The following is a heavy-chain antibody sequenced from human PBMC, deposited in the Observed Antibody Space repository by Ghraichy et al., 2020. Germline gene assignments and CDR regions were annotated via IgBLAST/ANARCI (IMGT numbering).Heavy chain of an antibody. CDR2: IYSGGST. CDR3: ASRGAYYYDSSGPEGY. V-gene: IGHV3-66*01. Sequence: GESLRLSCVGSGFTVSTSYMSWVRQAPGKGLEWVSVIYSGGSTYYADFVEGRFTISRDNSKNTLYLQMNNLRAEDTAVYYCASRGAYYYDSSGPEGYWGQGTLVTVSS. J-gene: IGHJ4*02. CDR1: GFTVSTSY. D-gene: IGHD3-22*01.